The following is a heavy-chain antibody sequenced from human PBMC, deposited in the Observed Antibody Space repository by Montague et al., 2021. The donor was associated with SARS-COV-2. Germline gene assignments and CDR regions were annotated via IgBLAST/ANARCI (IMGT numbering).Heavy chain of an antibody. V-gene: IGHV4-59*01. CDR2: IYYTGET. Sequence: SETLSLTCSFSGGSIRSYYWSWIRLPPGKALEWPGYIYYTGETTHNPSLKSRVTISVDTSRSQFSLRLTSVTAADTAVYFCARFWSGYVDKWSQGTLVTVSS. J-gene: IGHJ4*02. CDR1: GGSIRSYY. CDR3: ARFWSGYVDK. D-gene: IGHD3-3*01.